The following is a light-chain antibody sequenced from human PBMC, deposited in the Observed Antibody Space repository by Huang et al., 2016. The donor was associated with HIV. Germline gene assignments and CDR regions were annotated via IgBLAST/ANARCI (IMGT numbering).Light chain of an antibody. CDR3: QQYNDWPPLP. V-gene: IGKV3-15*01. CDR1: QSVNSD. Sequence: EIEMTQSPAILSVSPGERATLSCRASQSVNSDLAWYLQKPGQAPRLLIYGASTRAIGIPAKFNGNGSGTEFSLRISNLQSDDFGVYYCQQYNDWPPLPFGGGTKVEI. CDR2: GAS. J-gene: IGKJ4*01.